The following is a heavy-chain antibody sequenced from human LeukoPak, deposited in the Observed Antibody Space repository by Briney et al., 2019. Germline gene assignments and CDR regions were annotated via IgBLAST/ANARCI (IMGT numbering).Heavy chain of an antibody. D-gene: IGHD4-23*01. CDR1: GYTFTSYY. CDR3: ARGYGGNSELDAFDI. J-gene: IGHJ3*02. CDR2: INPSGGST. V-gene: IGHV1-46*01. Sequence: ASVKVSCKASGYTFTSYYMHWVRQAPGQGLEWMGIINPSGGSTSYAQKFRGRVTMTRDTSTSTVYMELSSLRSEDTAVYYCARGYGGNSELDAFDIWGQGTMVTVSS.